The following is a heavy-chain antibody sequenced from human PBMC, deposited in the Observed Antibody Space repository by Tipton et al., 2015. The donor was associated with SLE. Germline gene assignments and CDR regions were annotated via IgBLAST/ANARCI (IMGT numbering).Heavy chain of an antibody. Sequence: TLSLTCTVSGGSISGGNSYWSWIRQPAGKRLEWIGRIYGSGSTLYNPSLKSRVTISVDTSKNHFSLKLSSVTAADTAVYYCARDRDYYDSSGLLLEGFDVWGQGTMVTVSS. CDR2: IYGSGST. V-gene: IGHV4-61*02. CDR1: GGSISGGNSY. J-gene: IGHJ3*01. D-gene: IGHD3-22*01. CDR3: ARDRDYYDSSGLLLEGFDV.